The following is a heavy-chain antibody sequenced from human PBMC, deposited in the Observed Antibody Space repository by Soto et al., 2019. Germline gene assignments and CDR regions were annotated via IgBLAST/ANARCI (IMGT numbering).Heavy chain of an antibody. V-gene: IGHV3-15*01. D-gene: IGHD4-17*01. Sequence: GGSLRLSCAASGFTFSNAWMSWVRQAPGKGLEWVGRIKSKTDGGTTDYAAPVKGRFTISRDDSKNRLYLQMNSLKTEDTAVYYCTTTPLKPRYGDYGGYYFDYWGQGTLVTVSS. J-gene: IGHJ4*02. CDR2: IKSKTDGGTT. CDR1: GFTFSNAW. CDR3: TTTPLKPRYGDYGGYYFDY.